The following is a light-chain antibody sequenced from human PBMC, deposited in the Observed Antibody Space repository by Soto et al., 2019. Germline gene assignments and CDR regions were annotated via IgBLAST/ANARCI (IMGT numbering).Light chain of an antibody. CDR1: QPLLHSNGFNY. V-gene: IGKV2-28*01. CDR2: LGS. J-gene: IGKJ2*02. CDR3: MQALQSPRT. Sequence: DVVMTQSPLSLPVPPGEPASISCRSSQPLLHSNGFNYLDWYLQRPGQSPQLLIFLGSTRASGVPDRFSGSGSGTEFTLKISRVEAEDVGVYYCMQALQSPRTFGKGTKLEIK.